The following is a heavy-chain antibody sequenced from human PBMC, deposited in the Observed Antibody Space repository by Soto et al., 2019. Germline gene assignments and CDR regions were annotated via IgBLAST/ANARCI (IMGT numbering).Heavy chain of an antibody. CDR2: IKTKADGGTA. Sequence: EVQLVESGGGLVKPEESLRLSCETSGFTFSNTWMNWVRQAPGKGLEWVGRIKTKADGGTADYAAPVKGRFTISRDDSKNTLYLQMNSLKTEDTAVYYCSGMLYSGRWGQGTLVTVSS. V-gene: IGHV3-15*07. J-gene: IGHJ4*02. CDR3: SGMLYSGR. CDR1: GFTFSNTW. D-gene: IGHD2-21*01.